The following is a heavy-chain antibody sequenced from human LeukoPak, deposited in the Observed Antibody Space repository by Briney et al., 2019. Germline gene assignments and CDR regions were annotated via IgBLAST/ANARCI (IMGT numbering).Heavy chain of an antibody. V-gene: IGHV3-74*01. CDR3: ARDWTYYDSSGYFDY. D-gene: IGHD3-22*01. CDR2: INSDGRST. CDR1: GLTFSRYW. Sequence: PGGSLRLSRAASGLTFSRYWMHWVRQAPGKGLVWVSRINSDGRSTSYADSVKGRFTISRDNAKNTLYLQMNSLRAEDTAVYYCARDWTYYDSSGYFDYWGQGTLVTVSS. J-gene: IGHJ4*02.